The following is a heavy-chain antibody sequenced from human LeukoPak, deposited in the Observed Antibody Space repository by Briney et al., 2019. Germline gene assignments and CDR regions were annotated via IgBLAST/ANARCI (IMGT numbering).Heavy chain of an antibody. J-gene: IGHJ6*03. D-gene: IGHD1-26*01. Sequence: SVKVSCNASGDIFNSYSVSWVRQAPGQGLEWMGGIIPIFGSTNYSQKFQGRVTITTDQSTRTAYMELNSLSSDDTAVYYCARVGRSRGSLPNSYYYMDVWGKGTTVTVSS. CDR3: ARVGRSRGSLPNSYYYMDV. CDR1: GDIFNSYS. V-gene: IGHV1-69*05. CDR2: IIPIFGST.